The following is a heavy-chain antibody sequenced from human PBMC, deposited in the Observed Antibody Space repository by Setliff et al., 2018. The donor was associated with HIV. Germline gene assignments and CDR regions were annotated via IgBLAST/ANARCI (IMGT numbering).Heavy chain of an antibody. V-gene: IGHV3-11*01. D-gene: IGHD3-16*01. J-gene: IGHJ6*02. Sequence: PGGSLRLSCAASGFTFSDYYMSWIRQAPGKGLEWVSYISSSGSTIYYADSVKGRFTISRDNAKNSLYLQMNSLRAEDTALYYCATSNGGFPTYNYGMDVWGQGTTVTVSS. CDR2: ISSSGSTI. CDR1: GFTFSDYY. CDR3: ATSNGGFPTYNYGMDV.